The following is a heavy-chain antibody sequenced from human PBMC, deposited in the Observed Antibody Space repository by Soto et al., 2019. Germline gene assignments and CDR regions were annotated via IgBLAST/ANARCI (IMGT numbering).Heavy chain of an antibody. CDR1: GFTFSSYA. CDR3: AKDDNHCYDSSGYCSYYYYGMDV. Sequence: PGGSLRLSCAASGFTFSSYAMSWVRQAPGKGLEWVSAISGSGGSTYYADSVKGRFTISRDNSKNTLYLQMNSLRAEDTAVYYFAKDDNHCYDSSGYCSYYYYGMDVWGQGTTVTVSS. J-gene: IGHJ6*02. D-gene: IGHD3-22*01. V-gene: IGHV3-23*01. CDR2: ISGSGGST.